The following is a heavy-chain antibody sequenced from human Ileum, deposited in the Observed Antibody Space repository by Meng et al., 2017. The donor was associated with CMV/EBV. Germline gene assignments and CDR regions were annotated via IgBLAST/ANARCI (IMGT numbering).Heavy chain of an antibody. CDR3: ARDLYCSSTSCYGWFDP. V-gene: IGHV1-69*05. Sequence: TFTDYYMHWVRQAPGQGLEWMGGIIPIFGTANYAQKFQGRVTITTDESTSTAYMELSSLRSEDTAVYYCARDLYCSSTSCYGWFDPWGQGTLVTVSS. CDR1: TFTDYY. J-gene: IGHJ5*02. D-gene: IGHD2-2*01. CDR2: IIPIFGTA.